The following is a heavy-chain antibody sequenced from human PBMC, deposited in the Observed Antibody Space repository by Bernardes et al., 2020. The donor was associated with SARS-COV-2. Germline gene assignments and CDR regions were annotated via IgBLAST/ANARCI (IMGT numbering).Heavy chain of an antibody. CDR1: GFTFSSYG. D-gene: IGHD6-13*01. Sequence: GGSLRLSCAASGFTFSSYGMHWVRQAPGKGLEWVAVISYDGSNKYYADSVKGRFTISRDNSKNTLYLQMNSLRAEETAVYYCANAGIAAAGIGHYYGMDVWGQGTTVTVSS. CDR3: ANAGIAAAGIGHYYGMDV. V-gene: IGHV3-30*18. CDR2: ISYDGSNK. J-gene: IGHJ6*02.